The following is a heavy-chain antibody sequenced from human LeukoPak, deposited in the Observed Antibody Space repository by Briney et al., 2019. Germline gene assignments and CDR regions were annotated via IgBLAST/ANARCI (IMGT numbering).Heavy chain of an antibody. V-gene: IGHV3-23*01. CDR2: ISGRGGST. D-gene: IGHD6-19*01. CDR1: GFTFSTYA. CDR3: AKPSSGWFDY. J-gene: IGHJ4*02. Sequence: PGGSLRLSCAASGFTFSTYAMNWVRQAPGKGLEWVSAISGRGGSTYYADSVKGRFTISRDNSKNTLYLQMNSVRAEDTAVYYCAKPSSGWFDYWGQGTLVTVSS.